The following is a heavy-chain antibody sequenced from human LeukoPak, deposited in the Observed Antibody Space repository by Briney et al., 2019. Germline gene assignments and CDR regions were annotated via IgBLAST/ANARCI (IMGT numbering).Heavy chain of an antibody. V-gene: IGHV1-8*03. CDR2: MNANSGNT. Sequence: ASVKVSCKASGYTFTSYDINWVRQATGQGLEWMGWMNANSGNTGYAQKFQGRVTITRNTSISTAYMELSSLRSEDTAVYYCARTEAYYDFWSGYYSYYFDYWGQGTLVTVSS. J-gene: IGHJ4*02. CDR3: ARTEAYYDFWSGYYSYYFDY. D-gene: IGHD3-3*01. CDR1: GYTFTSYD.